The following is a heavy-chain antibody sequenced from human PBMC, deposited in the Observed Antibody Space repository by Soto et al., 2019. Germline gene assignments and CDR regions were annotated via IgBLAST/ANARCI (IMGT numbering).Heavy chain of an antibody. Sequence: PSETLSLTCTVSGGSISSYYWSWIRQPPGKGLEWIGYIYYSGSTNYNPSLKSRVTISVDTSKNQFSLKLSSVTAADTAVYYCARDQRIMVDSSGWYYYYGMDVWGQGTTVTVSS. J-gene: IGHJ6*02. V-gene: IGHV4-59*01. CDR2: IYYSGST. CDR1: GGSISSYY. D-gene: IGHD6-19*01. CDR3: ARDQRIMVDSSGWYYYYGMDV.